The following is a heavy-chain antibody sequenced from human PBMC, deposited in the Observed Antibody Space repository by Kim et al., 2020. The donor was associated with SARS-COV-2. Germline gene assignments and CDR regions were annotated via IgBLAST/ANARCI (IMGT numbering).Heavy chain of an antibody. Sequence: SVKVSCKASGGTFSSYAISWVRQAPGPGLEWMGGIIPIFGTANYAQKFQGRVTITADESTSTAYMELSSLRSEDTAVYYCARGLSGSYGNFDYWGQGTLVTVSS. J-gene: IGHJ4*02. CDR3: ARGLSGSYGNFDY. CDR1: GGTFSSYA. CDR2: IIPIFGTA. V-gene: IGHV1-69*13. D-gene: IGHD5-18*01.